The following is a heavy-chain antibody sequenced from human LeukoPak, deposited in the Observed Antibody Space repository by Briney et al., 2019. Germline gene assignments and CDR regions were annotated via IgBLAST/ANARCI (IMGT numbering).Heavy chain of an antibody. CDR3: AKGLSSSSSSAEYFQH. V-gene: IGHV3-30*02. D-gene: IGHD6-6*01. CDR1: GFTFSSYG. CDR2: IRYDGSNK. Sequence: GGSLRLSCAASGFTFSSYGMHWVRQAPGKGLEWVAFIRYDGSNKYYADSVKGRFTISRDNSKNTLYLQMNSLRAEDTAVYYCAKGLSSSSSSAEYFQHWGQGTLVTVSS. J-gene: IGHJ1*01.